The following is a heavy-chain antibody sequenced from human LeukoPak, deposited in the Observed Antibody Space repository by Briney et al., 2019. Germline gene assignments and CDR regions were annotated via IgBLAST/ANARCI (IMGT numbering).Heavy chain of an antibody. D-gene: IGHD3-3*01. Sequence: SETLSLTCAVYGGSLNGHYWSWIRQPPGKGLEWIGEGSESGGTRFNPSLKSRVTISADTSKNQFSLKLNSVTAADTAVYYCAKNGQSGFSFDPWGQGTLVTVSS. V-gene: IGHV4-34*01. CDR1: GGSLNGHY. J-gene: IGHJ5*02. CDR3: AKNGQSGFSFDP. CDR2: GSESGGT.